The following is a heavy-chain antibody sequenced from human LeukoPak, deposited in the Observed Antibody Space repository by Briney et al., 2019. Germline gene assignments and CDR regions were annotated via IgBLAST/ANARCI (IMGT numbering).Heavy chain of an antibody. Sequence: SETLSLTCTVSGYSIGRDYYWGWIRQPPGRGLEWIGSIYHSGSTYYNPSLKSRVTISIDTSKNQFSLKLSSVTAADTAVYFCARDPDTAMAQSDYWGQGTLVTVSS. CDR1: GYSIGRDYY. D-gene: IGHD5-18*01. CDR3: ARDPDTAMAQSDY. V-gene: IGHV4-38-2*02. CDR2: IYHSGST. J-gene: IGHJ4*02.